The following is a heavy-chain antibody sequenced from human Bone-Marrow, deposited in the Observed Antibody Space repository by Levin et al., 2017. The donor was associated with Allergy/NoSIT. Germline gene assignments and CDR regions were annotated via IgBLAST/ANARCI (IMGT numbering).Heavy chain of an antibody. V-gene: IGHV3-74*01. Sequence: GGSLRLSCAASGFTFSSYWMHWVRQAPGKGLVWVSRINSDGSSTSYADSVKGRFTISRDNAKNTLYLQMNSLRAEDTAVYYCARYRGEQRGWFDPWGQGTLVTVSS. J-gene: IGHJ5*02. CDR3: ARYRGEQRGWFDP. D-gene: IGHD3-10*01. CDR1: GFTFSSYW. CDR2: INSDGSST.